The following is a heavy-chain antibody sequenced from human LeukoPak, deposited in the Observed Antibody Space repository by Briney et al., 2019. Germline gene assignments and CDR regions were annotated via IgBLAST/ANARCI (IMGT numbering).Heavy chain of an antibody. CDR2: ISGSGGST. J-gene: IGHJ4*02. CDR3: VKAKTRYDYVWGSYLDD. V-gene: IGHV3-23*01. D-gene: IGHD3-16*02. Sequence: TGGSLRLSCEASGFTFSNYALTWVRQAPGMGLEWVSAISGSGGSTYYADSVKGRFTISRDNSKNTLYLQMNSLRAEDTAVYYCVKAKTRYDYVWGSYLDDWGQGTLVTVSS. CDR1: GFTFSNYA.